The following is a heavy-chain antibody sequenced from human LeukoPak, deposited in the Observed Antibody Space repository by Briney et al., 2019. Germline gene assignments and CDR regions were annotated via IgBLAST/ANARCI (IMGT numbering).Heavy chain of an antibody. J-gene: IGHJ5*02. CDR2: IYYSGST. CDR3: ARILGATTSDWFDP. Sequence: SETLSLICTVSGGSISSYYWSWIRQPPGKGLEWIGYIYYSGSTNYNPSLKSRVTISVDTSKNQFSLKLSSVTAADTAVYYCARILGATTSDWFDPWGQGTLVTVSS. CDR1: GGSISSYY. V-gene: IGHV4-59*01. D-gene: IGHD1-26*01.